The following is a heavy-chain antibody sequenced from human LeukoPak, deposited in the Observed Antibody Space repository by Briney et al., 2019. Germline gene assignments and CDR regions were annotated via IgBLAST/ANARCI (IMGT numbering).Heavy chain of an antibody. V-gene: IGHV1-2*02. CDR1: GYTFTGYY. J-gene: IGHJ4*02. CDR3: ARKEWLRGWYFDY. Sequence: GASVKVSCKASGYTFTGYYMHWVRQAPGQGLEWMGWINPNSGGTNYAQKFQGRVTMTRDTSISTAYMELSRLRSDDTAVYYCARKEWLRGWYFDYWGQGTLVTVSS. D-gene: IGHD5-12*01. CDR2: INPNSGGT.